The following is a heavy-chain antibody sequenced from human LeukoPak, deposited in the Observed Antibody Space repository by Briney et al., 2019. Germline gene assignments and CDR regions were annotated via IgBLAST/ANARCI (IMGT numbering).Heavy chain of an antibody. Sequence: PSETLSLTCAVYGGSFSGYYWSWIRRPPGKGLEWIGEINHSGSTNYNPSLKSRVTISVDTSKNQFSLKLSSVTAADTAVYYCARGGYSYGRLKNWFDPWGQGTLVTVSS. J-gene: IGHJ5*02. V-gene: IGHV4-34*01. CDR2: INHSGST. CDR3: ARGGYSYGRLKNWFDP. CDR1: GGSFSGYY. D-gene: IGHD5-18*01.